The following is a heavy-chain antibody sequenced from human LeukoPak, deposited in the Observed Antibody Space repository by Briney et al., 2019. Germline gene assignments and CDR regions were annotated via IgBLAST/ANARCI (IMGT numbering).Heavy chain of an antibody. CDR1: GFTFDSHA. CDR3: ARRQVGYTFGSPDC. CDR2: ISASGADT. D-gene: IGHD3-16*01. V-gene: IGHV3-23*01. Sequence: GGSLRLPCVASGFTFDSHAMSWVRQAPGKGLEWVSGISASGADTYYAASVRGRFTISRDNSKNMLYLQMNSLRADDTAAYYCARRQVGYTFGSPDCWGQGTLVTVSS. J-gene: IGHJ4*02.